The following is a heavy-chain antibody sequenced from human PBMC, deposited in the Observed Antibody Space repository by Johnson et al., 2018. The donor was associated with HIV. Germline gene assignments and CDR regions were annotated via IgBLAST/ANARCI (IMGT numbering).Heavy chain of an antibody. J-gene: IGHJ3*02. D-gene: IGHD6-13*01. CDR3: ARVRSSSAYAFDI. CDR2: IRYDGSNK. CDR1: GFTFRTFP. Sequence: VQLVESGGGVVQPGRSLRLSCAASGFTFRTFPMHWVRQAPGKGLEWMAFIRYDGSNKYYADSVKGRFTISRNISKSTLFLEMNSLRAEDTAVYYCARVRSSSAYAFDIWGLGTMVTVSS. V-gene: IGHV3-33*08.